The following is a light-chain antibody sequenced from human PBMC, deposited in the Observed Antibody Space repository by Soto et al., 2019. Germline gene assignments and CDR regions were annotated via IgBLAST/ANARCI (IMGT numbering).Light chain of an antibody. J-gene: IGKJ1*01. Sequence: DIRLSQSPSFLSASVGDRVTITCRASQGISTFLAWYQQKPGKAPKVLMYAASTLQSGVPSRFSGSGSGTEFSLTISSLQPDDFATYYCQQYNSYFQPFGQGTNV. CDR2: AAS. CDR1: QGISTF. V-gene: IGKV1-9*01. CDR3: QQYNSYFQP.